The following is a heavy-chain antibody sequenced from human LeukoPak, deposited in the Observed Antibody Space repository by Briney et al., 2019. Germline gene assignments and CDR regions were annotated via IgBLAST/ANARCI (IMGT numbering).Heavy chain of an antibody. J-gene: IGHJ3*02. CDR1: GGSISSYY. D-gene: IGHD3-22*01. CDR3: ARVYYDSSGYSNDAFDI. CDR2: IYTSGST. Sequence: SETLSLTCTVSGGSISSYYWSWIRQPAGQGLEWIGRIYTSGSTNYNPSLKSRVTMSVDTSKNQFSLKLSSVTAADTAVYYCARVYYDSSGYSNDAFDIWGQGTMVTVSS. V-gene: IGHV4-4*07.